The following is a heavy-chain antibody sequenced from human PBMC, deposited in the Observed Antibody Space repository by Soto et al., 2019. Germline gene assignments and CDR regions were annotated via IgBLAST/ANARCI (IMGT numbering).Heavy chain of an antibody. V-gene: IGHV3-23*01. J-gene: IGHJ4*02. CDR1: GFTFSSYA. D-gene: IGHD3-16*02. Sequence: GGSLRLSCAASGFTFSSYAMSWVRQAPGKGLEWVSAISGSGGSTYYADSVKGRFTISRDNSKNMLYLQMNSLRAEDTAVYYCAKDLDYIWGSYRSRYFDYWGQGTLVTVSS. CDR3: AKDLDYIWGSYRSRYFDY. CDR2: ISGSGGST.